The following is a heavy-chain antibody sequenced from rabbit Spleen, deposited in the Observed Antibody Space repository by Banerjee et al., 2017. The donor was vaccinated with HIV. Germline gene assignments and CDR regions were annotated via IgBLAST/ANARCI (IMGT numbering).Heavy chain of an antibody. CDR1: GFDFSSYG. CDR3: VRNSGWGVSYFTL. CDR2: IDPIFGGT. Sequence: EESGGGLVKPGASLTLTCKASGFDFSSYGVSWVRQAPGKGLEWIGYIDPIFGGTYYASWVNGRFSISRENTQNTVSLQLNSLTVADTATYFCVRNSGWGVSYFTLWGPGTLVTVS. D-gene: IGHD4-1*01. J-gene: IGHJ4*01. V-gene: IGHV1S47*01.